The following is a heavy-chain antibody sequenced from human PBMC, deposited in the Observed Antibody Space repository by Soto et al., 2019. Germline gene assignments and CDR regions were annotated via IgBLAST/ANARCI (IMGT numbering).Heavy chain of an antibody. CDR1: GGTFSSYA. D-gene: IGHD2-2*01. CDR3: ARTSRDGHNGFDY. V-gene: IGHV1-69*13. J-gene: IGHJ4*02. CDR2: IIPIFGTA. Sequence: SVKVSCKASGGTFSSYAISWVRQAPGQGLEWMGGIIPIFGTANYAQKFQGRVTITADESTSTAYMELSSLRSEDTAVYYCARTSRDGHNGFDYWGQATLVTVSS.